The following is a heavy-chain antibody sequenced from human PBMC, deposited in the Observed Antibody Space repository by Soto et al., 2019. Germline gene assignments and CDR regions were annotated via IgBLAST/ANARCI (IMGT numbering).Heavy chain of an antibody. CDR2: ISGSGDST. D-gene: IGHD3-10*01. CDR1: GFTISSYA. Sequence: GGSLRLSCAASGFTISSYAMSWVRQAPGKGLEWVSVISGSGDSTYYADSVKGRFTISRDNFMTTLYLQMNSLRAEDTAVYFCAKASHGSGSYYFKAFDYWARGTLVPVSS. J-gene: IGHJ4*02. CDR3: AKASHGSGSYYFKAFDY. V-gene: IGHV3-23*01.